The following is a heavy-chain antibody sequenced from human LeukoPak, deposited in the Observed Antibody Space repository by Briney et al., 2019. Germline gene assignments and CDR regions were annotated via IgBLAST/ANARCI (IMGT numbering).Heavy chain of an antibody. CDR3: ARGAPEGCSGGSCYSLGLTHLNY. V-gene: IGHV3-21*01. CDR1: GFTFSSYS. CDR2: ISSSSSYI. Sequence: PGGSLRLSCAASGFTFSSYSMNWVRQAPGKGLEWVSSISSSSSYIYYADSVKGRFTISRDNAENSLYPQMSSLRAEDTAVYYCARGAPEGCSGGSCYSLGLTHLNYWGQGTLVTVSS. D-gene: IGHD2-15*01. J-gene: IGHJ4*02.